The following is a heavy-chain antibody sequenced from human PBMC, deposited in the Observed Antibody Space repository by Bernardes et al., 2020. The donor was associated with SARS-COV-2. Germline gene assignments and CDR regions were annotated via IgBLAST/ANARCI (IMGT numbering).Heavy chain of an antibody. Sequence: ASVKVSCKASGYSFTTYGISWVRQAPGHGLEWMGWISPYNGDRKYAQKFQGRVTMTTDTSTNIAYMELRSLRSDDTALYFCARDAIPIIGFDFWGQGTLVTVSS. D-gene: IGHD2-21*01. CDR1: GYSFTTYG. J-gene: IGHJ4*02. CDR2: ISPYNGDR. V-gene: IGHV1-18*04. CDR3: ARDAIPIIGFDF.